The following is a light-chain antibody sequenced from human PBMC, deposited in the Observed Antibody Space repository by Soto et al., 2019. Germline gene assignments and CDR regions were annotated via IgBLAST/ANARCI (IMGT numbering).Light chain of an antibody. CDR3: SSYTTSGTL. V-gene: IGLV2-14*01. CDR1: SSDVGDYNH. CDR2: DVS. J-gene: IGLJ2*01. Sequence: QSALTQPASVSGSPGQWITISCTGTSSDVGDYNHVSWYQQHPGKAPKLMIYDVSHRPSGVSNRFSGSKSGNTASLTISGLQAEDEADYYCSSYTTSGTLFGGGTKLTVL.